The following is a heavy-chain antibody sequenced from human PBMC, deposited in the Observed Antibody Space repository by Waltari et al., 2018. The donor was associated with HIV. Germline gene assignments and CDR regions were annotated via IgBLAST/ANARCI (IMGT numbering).Heavy chain of an antibody. CDR2: IYYSGST. CDR1: GGSISSSRYY. J-gene: IGHJ4*02. CDR3: ARRGIAVAGTIVY. D-gene: IGHD6-19*01. V-gene: IGHV4-39*01. Sequence: QLQLQESGPGLVKPSETLSLTCTVSGGSISSSRYYWGWIRQPPGKGLEWIGSIYYSGSTNNNPSLKSRVTISVDTSKNQFALKLSSVTAADTAVYYCARRGIAVAGTIVYWGQGTLVTVSS.